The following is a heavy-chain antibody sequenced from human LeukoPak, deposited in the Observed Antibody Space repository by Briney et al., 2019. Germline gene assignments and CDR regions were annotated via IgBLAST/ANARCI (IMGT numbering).Heavy chain of an antibody. V-gene: IGHV4-34*01. CDR1: GGSFSGYY. J-gene: IGHJ4*02. CDR3: ARGLVIAAADYFDY. Sequence: SETLSLTCAVYGGSFSGYYWSWLRQPPGKGLEWLGEINHSGSTNYNPSLKSRVTISVDTSKNQSSLKLSSVTAADTAVYYCARGLVIAAADYFDYWGQGTLVTVSS. CDR2: INHSGST. D-gene: IGHD6-13*01.